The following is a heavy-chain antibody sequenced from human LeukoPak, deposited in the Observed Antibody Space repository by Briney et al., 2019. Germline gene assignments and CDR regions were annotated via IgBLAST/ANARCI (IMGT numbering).Heavy chain of an antibody. CDR2: ISYAGSDK. CDR3: AKELVFTRSLFAFHI. J-gene: IGHJ3*02. V-gene: IGHV3-30*18. Sequence: GGSLRLSCATSGFTFSNVGVHWVRQAPGKGLEWVAVISYAGSDKYYAESVKGRFTISRDNTKNTLYLQMNSLRAEDTAVYYCAKELVFTRSLFAFHIWGQGTMVTVSS. CDR1: GFTFSNVG. D-gene: IGHD3-22*01.